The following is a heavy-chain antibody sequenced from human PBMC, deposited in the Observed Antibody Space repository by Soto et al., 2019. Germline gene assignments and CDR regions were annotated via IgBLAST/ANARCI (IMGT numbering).Heavy chain of an antibody. CDR1: GFTFSSFW. J-gene: IGHJ4*02. V-gene: IGHV3-74*01. D-gene: IGHD2-15*01. CDR3: ARAAPRYCSGGSCYSGRDY. CDR2: IDSAGSAT. Sequence: PGGSLRLSCSASGFTFSSFWMHWVRQAPGKGPVWVSVIDSAGSATSYADSVKGRFTISRDNAKDTLYLQMNSLRAEDTAVYYCARAAPRYCSGGSCYSGRDYWGQGTLVTVSS.